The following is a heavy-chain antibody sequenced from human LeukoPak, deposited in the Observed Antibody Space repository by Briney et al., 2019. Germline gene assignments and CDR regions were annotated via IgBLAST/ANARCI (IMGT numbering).Heavy chain of an antibody. CDR1: GFTFSSYA. J-gene: IGHJ6*02. V-gene: IGHV3-23*01. CDR2: ISGSGGST. Sequence: GGSLRLSCAASGFTFSSYAMSWVRQAPGKGLEWVSAISGSGGSTYYADSVKGRFTISRDNSKNTLYLQMNSLRADDPAVYYWARKDSGCDVPAYGMAVWGQGTAVTGPS. D-gene: IGHD5-12*01. CDR3: ARKDSGCDVPAYGMAV.